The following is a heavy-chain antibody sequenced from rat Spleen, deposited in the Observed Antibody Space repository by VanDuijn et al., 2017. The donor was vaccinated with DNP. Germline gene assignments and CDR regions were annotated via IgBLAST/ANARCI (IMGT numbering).Heavy chain of an antibody. CDR2: ISYSGST. Sequence: EVQLQESGPGLVKPSQSLSLTCSVTGYPITSDYWGWIRKFPGNKMEYIGHISYSGSTNYNPSLKSRFSITRDTSKNQFFLQLNSVTTEDTATYYCARWSRYFDYWGQGVMVTVSS. CDR1: GYPITSDY. V-gene: IGHV3-1*01. CDR3: ARWSRYFDY. J-gene: IGHJ2*01.